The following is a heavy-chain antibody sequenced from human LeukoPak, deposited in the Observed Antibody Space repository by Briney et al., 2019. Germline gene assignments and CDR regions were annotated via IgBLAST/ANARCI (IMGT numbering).Heavy chain of an antibody. CDR2: IYYSGST. Sequence: PSETLSLTCTVSGGSISSFFWSWIRQPPGKGLEWIGCIYYSGSTNYNPSLKSRVTISVDTSKNQFSLRLSSVTAADTAVFYCARHVGGGTWKFDSWGQGTLVTVSS. J-gene: IGHJ4*02. CDR1: GGSISSFF. V-gene: IGHV4-59*08. D-gene: IGHD2-15*01. CDR3: ARHVGGGTWKFDS.